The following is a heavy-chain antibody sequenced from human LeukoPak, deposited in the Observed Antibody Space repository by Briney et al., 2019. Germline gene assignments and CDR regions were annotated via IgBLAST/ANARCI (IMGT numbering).Heavy chain of an antibody. CDR3: AKDAYCYDSSGYYAAIDY. Sequence: GGSLRLSCAASGSTFSSYAMSWVRQAPGKGLEWVSAISGSGGSTYYADSVKGRFTISRDNSKNTLYLQMNSLRAEDTAVYYCAKDAYCYDSSGYYAAIDYWGQGTLVTVSS. CDR1: GSTFSSYA. V-gene: IGHV3-23*01. CDR2: ISGSGGST. D-gene: IGHD3-22*01. J-gene: IGHJ4*02.